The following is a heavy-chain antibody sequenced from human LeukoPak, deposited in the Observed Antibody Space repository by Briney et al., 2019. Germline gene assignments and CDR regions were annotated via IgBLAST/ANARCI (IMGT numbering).Heavy chain of an antibody. J-gene: IGHJ4*02. CDR2: INHSGST. CDR1: GGSFSGYY. Sequence: SETLSLTCAVYGGSFSGYYWSWLRQPPGKGGEWIGEINHSGSTNYNPSLKSRVTISVDTSKNQFSLKLSSVTAADTAVYYCARGRCTSTSCYDYWGQGTLVTVSS. D-gene: IGHD2-2*01. CDR3: ARGRCTSTSCYDY. V-gene: IGHV4-34*01.